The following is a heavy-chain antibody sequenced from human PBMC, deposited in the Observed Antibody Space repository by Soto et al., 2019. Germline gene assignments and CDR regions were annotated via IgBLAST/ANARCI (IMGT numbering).Heavy chain of an antibody. CDR2: IIPIFGTA. Sequence: GASVKVSCKASGGTFSSYAISWVRQAPGQGLEWMGGIIPIFGTANYAQKFQGRVTITADESTSTAYMELSSLRSEDTAVYYCARDPWGYWDLNRTIAVAGTFYFDYWGQGTLVTVSS. V-gene: IGHV1-69*13. D-gene: IGHD6-19*01. CDR3: ARDPWGYWDLNRTIAVAGTFYFDY. CDR1: GGTFSSYA. J-gene: IGHJ4*02.